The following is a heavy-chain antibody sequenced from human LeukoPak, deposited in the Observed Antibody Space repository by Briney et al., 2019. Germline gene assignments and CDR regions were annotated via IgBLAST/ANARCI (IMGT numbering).Heavy chain of an antibody. CDR3: ARFRRYCSGGSCYYYFDY. CDR1: GGSISSYY. V-gene: IGHV4-59*01. CDR2: IYYSGST. D-gene: IGHD2-15*01. J-gene: IGHJ4*02. Sequence: SETLSLTCTVSGGSISSYYWSWIRQPPGKGLEWIGYIYYSGSTNYNPSLKSRVTISVDTPKNQFSLKLSSVTAADTAVYYCARFRRYCSGGSCYYYFDYWGQGTLVTVSS.